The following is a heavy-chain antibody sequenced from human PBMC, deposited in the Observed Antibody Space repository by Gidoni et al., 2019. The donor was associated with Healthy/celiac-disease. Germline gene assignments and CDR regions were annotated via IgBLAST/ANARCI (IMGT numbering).Heavy chain of an antibody. CDR1: GYSFTSYW. V-gene: IGHV5-10-1*03. J-gene: IGHJ5*02. CDR3: ARQTWFGEFSGGNWFDP. CDR2: IDPSDSYT. D-gene: IGHD3-10*01. Sequence: EVQLLQSGAEVKKPGESLRISCTGSGYSFTSYWISWVSQMPGKGLEWMGRIDPSDSYTNYSPSFQGHVTISADKSISTAYRKWSSLKASDTAMYYGARQTWFGEFSGGNWFDPWGQGTLVTVSS.